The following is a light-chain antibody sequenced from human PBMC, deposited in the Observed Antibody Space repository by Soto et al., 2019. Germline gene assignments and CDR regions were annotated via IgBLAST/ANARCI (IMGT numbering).Light chain of an antibody. CDR2: DAS. CDR3: QQRINWPIT. J-gene: IGKJ5*01. Sequence: EIVLTQSPATLSLSPGERATLSCRASQSVNSYITWYQQKPGQAPRLLIYDASNRATGIPARFSGSGSGTDFTLTINSLEPEDFAVYYCQQRINWPITFGQGTRLEIK. V-gene: IGKV3-11*01. CDR1: QSVNSY.